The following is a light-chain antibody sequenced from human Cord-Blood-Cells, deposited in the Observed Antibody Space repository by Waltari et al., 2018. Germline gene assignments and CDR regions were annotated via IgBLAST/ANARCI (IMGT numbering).Light chain of an antibody. J-gene: IGKJ2*01. CDR3: QQYGSSPPYT. Sequence: ETVLTPSPGTLSLSPGERAIFSCRASQSVSSSYLAWYQQKPGQAPMLLIYGASSRATGIPDRFSGSGSGTDFTLTISRLEPEDFAVYYCQQYGSSPPYTFGQGTKLEIK. CDR2: GAS. V-gene: IGKV3-20*01. CDR1: QSVSSSY.